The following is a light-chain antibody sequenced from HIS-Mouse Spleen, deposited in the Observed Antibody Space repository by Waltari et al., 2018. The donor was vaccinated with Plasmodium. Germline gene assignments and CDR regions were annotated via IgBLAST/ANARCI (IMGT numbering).Light chain of an antibody. CDR3: QQRSNWPIT. CDR2: DAS. CDR1: QSVSSY. J-gene: IGKJ5*01. Sequence: IVLTQSPATPSLSPGDSATLSCRASQSVSSYLAWYQQKPGQAPRLLIYDASNRATGIPARFSGSGSGTDFTLTISSLEPEDFAVYYCQQRSNWPITFGQGTRLEIK. V-gene: IGKV3-11*01.